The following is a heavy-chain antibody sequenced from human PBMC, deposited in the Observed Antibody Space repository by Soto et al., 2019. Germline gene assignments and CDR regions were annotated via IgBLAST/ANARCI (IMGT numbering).Heavy chain of an antibody. CDR2: ISTSGGST. CDR1: GFTFNTYP. V-gene: IGHV3-23*01. Sequence: EVQLLDSGGGLVRPGGSLRLSCAASGFTFNTYPMSWVRQAPGKGLEWVSAISTSGGSTYYADSVKGRFTISRDNSKNTVLLQMNSLRAEDTAVYYCAQLLSVGGTRRPIDYFDYWGQGTLVTVSS. D-gene: IGHD6-13*01. CDR3: AQLLSVGGTRRPIDYFDY. J-gene: IGHJ4*02.